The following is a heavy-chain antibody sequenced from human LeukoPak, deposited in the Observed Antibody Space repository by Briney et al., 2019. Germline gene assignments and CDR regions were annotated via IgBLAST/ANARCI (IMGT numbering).Heavy chain of an antibody. CDR2: INPNSGGT. V-gene: IGHV1-2*02. CDR3: ARQTYGDYYFDY. Sequence: GASEKVSCKASGYTFTGYYMHWVRQAPGQGLEWMGWINPNSGGTNYAEKFQGRVTMTRDTSISTAYMELSRLRSDDTAVYYCARQTYGDYYFDYWGQGTLVTVSS. J-gene: IGHJ4*02. CDR1: GYTFTGYY. D-gene: IGHD4-17*01.